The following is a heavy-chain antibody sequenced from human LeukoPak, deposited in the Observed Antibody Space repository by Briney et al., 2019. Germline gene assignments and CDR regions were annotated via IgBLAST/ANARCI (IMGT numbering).Heavy chain of an antibody. D-gene: IGHD2-2*01. J-gene: IGHJ5*02. V-gene: IGHV4-61*02. CDR2: IYTSGST. CDR3: ARGPDIVVGGRWFDP. CDR1: GGSISSGSYY. Sequence: SETLSLTCTVSGGSISSGSYYWSWIRQPAGKGLEWSGRIYTSGSTNYNPSLKSRVTISVDTSKNQFSLKLSSVTAADPTVYYCARGPDIVVGGRWFDPWGQGTLVTVSS.